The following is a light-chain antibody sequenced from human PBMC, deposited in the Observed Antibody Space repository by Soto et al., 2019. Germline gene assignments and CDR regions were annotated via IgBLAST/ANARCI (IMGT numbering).Light chain of an antibody. J-gene: IGKJ4*01. CDR2: AAS. CDR3: QQAGSFPLT. CDR1: QGISSR. Sequence: DIQMTQSPSSVSASVGDRVTITCRASQGISSRLAWYQQKPGKAPNLLIYAASRLQSGVPSRFSGTGSGTDFTLTISSLQPEDFAIYYCQQAGSFPLTFGGGTKVEVK. V-gene: IGKV1-12*01.